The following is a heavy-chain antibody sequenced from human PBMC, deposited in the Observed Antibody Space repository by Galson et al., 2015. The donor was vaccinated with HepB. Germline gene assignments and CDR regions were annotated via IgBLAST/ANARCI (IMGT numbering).Heavy chain of an antibody. CDR2: ITGSGSAT. V-gene: IGHV3-23*01. CDR1: GFTFSSYA. Sequence: SLRLSCAASGFTFSSYAMTWVRQAPGKGLEWVSPITGSGSATYYADSVKGRFTISRDNSKNMLYLQMNSLRAEDTAVYYCAKTEGSGWFLGYWGQGTLVTVSS. CDR3: AKTEGSGWFLGY. D-gene: IGHD6-19*01. J-gene: IGHJ4*02.